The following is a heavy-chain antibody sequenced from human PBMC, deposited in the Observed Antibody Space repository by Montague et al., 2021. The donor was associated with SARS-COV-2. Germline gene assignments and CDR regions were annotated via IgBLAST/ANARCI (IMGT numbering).Heavy chain of an antibody. CDR1: GFSLSTSGM. CDR2: IYHSGST. J-gene: IGHJ4*02. D-gene: IGHD3-10*01. CDR3: AVTYYYGSGFDY. Sequence: LVKPTQTLTLTCTFSGFSLSTSGMCVSWIRQPPGKGLEWIGEIYHSGSTNYNPSLKSRVTISVDKSKNQFSLKLSSVTAADTAVYYCAVTYYYGSGFDYWGQGTLVTVSS. V-gene: IGHV4-4*02.